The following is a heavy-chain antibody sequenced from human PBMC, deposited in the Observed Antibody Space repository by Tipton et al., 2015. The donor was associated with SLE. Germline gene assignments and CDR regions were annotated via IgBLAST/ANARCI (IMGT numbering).Heavy chain of an antibody. CDR1: GGSISSSSYY. J-gene: IGHJ4*02. D-gene: IGHD2-21*02. Sequence: PGLVKPSETLSLTCTVSGGSISSSSYYWGWIRQPPGKTLEWIGRIYASGSTNYNPSLKSRVTMSVDTSKNQFSLKLNSVTAADTAVYYCARETVGDSEFDCWGQGALVTVSS. V-gene: IGHV4-39*07. CDR2: IYASGST. CDR3: ARETVGDSEFDC.